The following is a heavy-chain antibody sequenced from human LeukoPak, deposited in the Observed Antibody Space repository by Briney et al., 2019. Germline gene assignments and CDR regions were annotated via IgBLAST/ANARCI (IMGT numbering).Heavy chain of an antibody. CDR3: ARARSAGGGDCLDY. V-gene: IGHV1-69*06. Sequence: SVKVSCKASGGTLSRYAISWVRQAPGQGLEWMGGIIPIFGTANYAQKFQGRVTITADKSTSTAYMELSSLRSEDTAVYYCARARSAGGGDCLDYWGQGTLVTVSS. CDR1: GGTLSRYA. CDR2: IIPIFGTA. J-gene: IGHJ4*02. D-gene: IGHD2-21*02.